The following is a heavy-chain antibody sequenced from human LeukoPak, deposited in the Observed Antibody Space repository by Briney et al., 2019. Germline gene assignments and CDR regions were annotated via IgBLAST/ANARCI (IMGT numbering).Heavy chain of an antibody. CDR3: ARDGFYYDSSGPFDY. Sequence: GGSLRLSCAASGFTVSSNYMSWVRQAPGKGLEWVSVIYSGGSTYYADSVKGRFTISRDNSKNTLYLQMNSLRAEDAAVYYCARDGFYYDSSGPFDYWGQGTLVTVSS. V-gene: IGHV3-53*01. J-gene: IGHJ4*02. CDR1: GFTVSSNY. CDR2: IYSGGST. D-gene: IGHD3-22*01.